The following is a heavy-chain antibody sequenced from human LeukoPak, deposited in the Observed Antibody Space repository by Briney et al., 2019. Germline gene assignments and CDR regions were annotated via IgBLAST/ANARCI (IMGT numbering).Heavy chain of an antibody. CDR3: ARELTNPGIAVAGIDDY. D-gene: IGHD6-19*01. J-gene: IGHJ4*02. V-gene: IGHV1-2*02. CDR1: GYTFTGYY. CDR2: INPNSGGT. Sequence: ASVKVSCKASGYTFTGYYMHWVRQAPGQGLEWMGWINPNSGGTNYAQKFQGRVTMTRNTSISTAYMELSSLRSEDTAVYYCARELTNPGIAVAGIDDYWGQGTLVTVSS.